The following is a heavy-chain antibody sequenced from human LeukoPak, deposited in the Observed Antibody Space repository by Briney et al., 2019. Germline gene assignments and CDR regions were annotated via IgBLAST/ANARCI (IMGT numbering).Heavy chain of an antibody. CDR3: ASDHVVAGVLFDS. Sequence: PGGSLRLSCAASGFTFRDYWMTWVRQAPGKGLEWVASINQDGREKYSVDSVKGRFTISRDNAESSLYLQMNSLRADDTAVYYCASDHVVAGVLFDSWGQGTLVTVAS. V-gene: IGHV3-7*01. CDR1: GFTFRDYW. D-gene: IGHD6-19*01. J-gene: IGHJ4*02. CDR2: INQDGREK.